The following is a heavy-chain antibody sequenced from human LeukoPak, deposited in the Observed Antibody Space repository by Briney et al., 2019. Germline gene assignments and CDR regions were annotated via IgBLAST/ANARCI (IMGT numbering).Heavy chain of an antibody. CDR1: GFMFTSYG. CDR2: ISANNGNT. Sequence: ASVKVSCKASGFMFTSYGITWVRQAHGQGLEWMGWISANNGNTNYVQKFQGRVTMTTDTSTTTAYMELRSLRSDDTAVYYCARDVTPMIPGDAFDIWGQGTMVTVSS. J-gene: IGHJ3*02. V-gene: IGHV1-18*01. CDR3: ARDVTPMIPGDAFDI. D-gene: IGHD3-22*01.